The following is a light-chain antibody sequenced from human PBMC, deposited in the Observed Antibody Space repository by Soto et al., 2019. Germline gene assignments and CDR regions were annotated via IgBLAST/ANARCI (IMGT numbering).Light chain of an antibody. J-gene: IGLJ3*02. CDR3: ETWDSNTRV. Sequence: QLVLTQSSAASASRGSSVKLTCTLRSGHSSYIIAWHQQQAGKAPRYLMKVEGSGSYNKGSGVPDRFSGSSSGADRYLTISNLQFEDEADYYCETWDSNTRVFGGGTKLTVL. CDR1: SGHSSYI. V-gene: IGLV4-60*02. CDR2: VEGSGSY.